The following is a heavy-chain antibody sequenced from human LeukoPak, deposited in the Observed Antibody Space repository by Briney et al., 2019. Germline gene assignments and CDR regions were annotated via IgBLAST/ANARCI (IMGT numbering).Heavy chain of an antibody. V-gene: IGHV4-39*01. CDR2: IYYSGST. CDR3: ASLSLVPQHYYYYYYMDV. CDR1: GGSISSSSYY. D-gene: IGHD3-10*01. Sequence: SETLSLTCTVSGGSISSSSYYWGWIRQPPGKGLEWIGSIYYSGSTYYNPSLKSRVTISVDTSKNQFSLKLSSVTAADTAVYYCASLSLVPQHYYYYYYMDVWGKGTTVTVSS. J-gene: IGHJ6*03.